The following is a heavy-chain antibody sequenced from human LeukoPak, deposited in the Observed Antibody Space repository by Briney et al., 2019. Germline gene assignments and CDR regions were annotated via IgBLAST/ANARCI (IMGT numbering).Heavy chain of an antibody. Sequence: SETLSLTCTVSGGSISRYHWSWIRQSPGKGLEWIGYINYSGNTRYKPSLRSRVTISVDTSKNQFSLNVNSVTAADTAVYYCARTSDYDTIGYYLDYWGQGVLATVSS. CDR3: ARTSDYDTIGYYLDY. D-gene: IGHD3-22*01. CDR2: INYSGNT. J-gene: IGHJ4*02. CDR1: GGSISRYH. V-gene: IGHV4-59*01.